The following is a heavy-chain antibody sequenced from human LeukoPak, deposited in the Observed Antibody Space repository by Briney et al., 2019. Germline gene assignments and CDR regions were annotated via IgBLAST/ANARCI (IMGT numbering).Heavy chain of an antibody. Sequence: PGGSLRLSCAASGFTFRSYSMNWVRQAPGKGLEWVSSIISSSTYIYYADSVKGRFTISRDNAKNSLYLQMSSLRAEDTAVYYCARDPRYDTTGYYYGPYYFDYWGQGTPAAVSS. CDR1: GFTFRSYS. D-gene: IGHD3-22*01. CDR2: IISSSTYI. CDR3: ARDPRYDTTGYYYGPYYFDY. V-gene: IGHV3-21*01. J-gene: IGHJ4*02.